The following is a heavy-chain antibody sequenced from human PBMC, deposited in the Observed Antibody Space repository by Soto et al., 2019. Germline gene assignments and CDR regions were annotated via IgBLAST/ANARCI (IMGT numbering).Heavy chain of an antibody. CDR3: ARDIGMNGPFDY. D-gene: IGHD1-26*01. Sequence: PSETLSLTCTVSGGSVSSGSYYWSWIRQPPGKGLEWIGYIYYSGSTNYNPSLKSRVTISVDTSKNQFSLKLSSVTAADTAVYYCARDIGMNGPFDYWGQGTLVTSPQ. CDR2: IYYSGST. J-gene: IGHJ4*02. V-gene: IGHV4-61*01. CDR1: GGSVSSGSYY.